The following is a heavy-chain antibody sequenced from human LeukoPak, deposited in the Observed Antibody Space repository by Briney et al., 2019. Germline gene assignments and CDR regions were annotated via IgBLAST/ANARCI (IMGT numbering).Heavy chain of an antibody. CDR1: GFTFSSYA. V-gene: IGHV3-23*01. D-gene: IGHD1-26*01. Sequence: GGSLRLSCAASGFTFSSYAMSWVRQAPGKGLEWVSAISGSGGSTYYADFVKGRFTISRDNSKNTLYLQMNSLRAEDTAVYYCAVPRSSGSYRGRFDYWGQGTLVTVSS. CDR2: ISGSGGST. J-gene: IGHJ4*02. CDR3: AVPRSSGSYRGRFDY.